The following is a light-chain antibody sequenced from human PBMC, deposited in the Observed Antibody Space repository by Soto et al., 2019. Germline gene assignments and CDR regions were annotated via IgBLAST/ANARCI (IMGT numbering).Light chain of an antibody. CDR1: QSVSSY. V-gene: IGKV3-11*01. CDR3: QQRSNCSPIT. CDR2: DAS. Sequence: EDVLTRSPAPLSLSPGDRPTLSCTASQSVSSYLACYQQKPGQAPSLLIYDASNRATGIPARFSGSGSGTDFTLTISSLEPEDFAVYYCQQRSNCSPITFGQGTRLEIK. J-gene: IGKJ5*01.